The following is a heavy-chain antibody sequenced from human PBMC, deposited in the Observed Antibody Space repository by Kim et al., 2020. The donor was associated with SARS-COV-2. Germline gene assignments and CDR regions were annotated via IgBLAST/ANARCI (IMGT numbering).Heavy chain of an antibody. Sequence: ITYAESGKGRFTISSEDSRTTLYLQMRRLGAGDTAVYYCARARDYGMDVWGQGTTVTVSS. V-gene: IGHV3-74*03. CDR3: ARARDYGMDV. J-gene: IGHJ6*02. CDR2: I.